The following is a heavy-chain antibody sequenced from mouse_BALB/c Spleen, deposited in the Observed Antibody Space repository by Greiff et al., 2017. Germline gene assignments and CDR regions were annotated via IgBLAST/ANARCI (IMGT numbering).Heavy chain of an antibody. Sequence: VQLQQSGPGLVQPSQSLSITCTVSGFSLTSYGVHWVRQSPGKGLEWLGVIWSGGSTDYNAAFISRLSISKDNSKSQVFFKMNSLQADDTAIYYCARNGRLGGVDYWGQGTTLTVSS. J-gene: IGHJ2*01. D-gene: IGHD4-1*01. CDR2: IWSGGST. CDR3: ARNGRLGGVDY. CDR1: GFSLTSYG. V-gene: IGHV2-4-1*01.